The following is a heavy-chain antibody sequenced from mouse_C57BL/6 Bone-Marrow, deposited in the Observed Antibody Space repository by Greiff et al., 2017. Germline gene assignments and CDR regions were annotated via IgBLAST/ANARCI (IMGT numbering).Heavy chain of an antibody. J-gene: IGHJ2*01. CDR2: IYPSDSET. V-gene: IGHV1-61*01. CDR3: ASLHYYGSSYYNY. D-gene: IGHD1-1*01. CDR1: GYTFTSYW. Sequence: VQLQQPGAELVRPGSSVKLSCKASGYTFTSYWMDWVKQRPGQGLEWIGNIYPSDSETHYNQKFKDKATLTVDKSSSTAYMQLSSLTSEDSAVYYCASLHYYGSSYYNYWGQGTTLTVSS.